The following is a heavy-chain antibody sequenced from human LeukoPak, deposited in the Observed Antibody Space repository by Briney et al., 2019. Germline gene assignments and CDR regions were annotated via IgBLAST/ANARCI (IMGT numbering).Heavy chain of an antibody. D-gene: IGHD6-13*01. CDR3: ARGGAPGTADY. CDR2: INADGSEK. J-gene: IGHJ4*02. Sequence: PGGSLRLSCAVSGFTFSAYWMSWVRQAPGKGLEWVANINADGSEKYYVDSVTGRLTISRDNAKNSLYLQLNNPRAEDTAVYYCARGGAPGTADYWGQGTLVTVSS. CDR1: GFTFSAYW. V-gene: IGHV3-7*05.